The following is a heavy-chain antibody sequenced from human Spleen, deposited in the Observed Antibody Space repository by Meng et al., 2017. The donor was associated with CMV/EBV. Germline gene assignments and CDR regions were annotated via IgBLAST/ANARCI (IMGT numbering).Heavy chain of an antibody. Sequence: SETLSLTCSVSDDSISSRTYCWGWIRQPPGKGLEWIGSIYYSGSTYYNPSLKSRVTMSIATSKKQFSLKMRSVTATDTAVYYCARDSGGYGLDAFDIWGQGTMVTVSS. D-gene: IGHD2-15*01. CDR2: IYYSGST. CDR3: ARDSGGYGLDAFDI. V-gene: IGHV4-39*07. J-gene: IGHJ3*02. CDR1: DDSISSRTYC.